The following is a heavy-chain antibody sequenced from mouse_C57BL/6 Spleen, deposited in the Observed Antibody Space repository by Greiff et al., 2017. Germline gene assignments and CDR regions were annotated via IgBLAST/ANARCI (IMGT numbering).Heavy chain of an antibody. CDR3: ARSVTANYYFAY. V-gene: IGHV1-54*01. CDR2: INPGSGGT. Sequence: QVQLQQSGAELVRPGTSVKVSCKASGYAFTNYLIEWVKQRPGQGLEWIGVINPGSGGTNYNEKFKGKATLTADKSSSTAYMQLSSLTSEDSAVYFCARSVTANYYFAYWGQGTLVTVSA. J-gene: IGHJ3*01. D-gene: IGHD2-1*01. CDR1: GYAFTNYL.